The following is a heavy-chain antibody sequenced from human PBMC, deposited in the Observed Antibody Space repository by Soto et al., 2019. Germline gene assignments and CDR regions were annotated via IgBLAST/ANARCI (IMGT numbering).Heavy chain of an antibody. CDR2: IWYDGSNK. V-gene: IGHV3-33*01. Sequence: LRLSCAASGFTFSSYGMHWVRQAPGKGLEWVAVIWYDGSNKYYADSVKGRFTISRDNSKNTLYLQMNSLRAEDTAVYYCARDFSLDISGVATSFDYWGQGTLVTVSS. J-gene: IGHJ4*02. D-gene: IGHD5-12*01. CDR1: GFTFSSYG. CDR3: ARDFSLDISGVATSFDY.